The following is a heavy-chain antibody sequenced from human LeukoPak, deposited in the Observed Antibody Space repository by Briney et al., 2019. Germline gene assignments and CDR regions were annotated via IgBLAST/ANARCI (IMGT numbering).Heavy chain of an antibody. CDR2: IMPLFGTA. CDR3: ARDVHGDYGSGWFDP. Sequence: ASVKVSFKTSGGTFNNSAISWVRQAPGQGLDWLGGIMPLFGTAGYAQKFQGRVTITKDESTRTVYLELTSLTSDDTAVYYCARDVHGDYGSGWFDPWGQGTLVSVSS. J-gene: IGHJ5*02. D-gene: IGHD4-17*01. CDR1: GGTFNNSA. V-gene: IGHV1-69*05.